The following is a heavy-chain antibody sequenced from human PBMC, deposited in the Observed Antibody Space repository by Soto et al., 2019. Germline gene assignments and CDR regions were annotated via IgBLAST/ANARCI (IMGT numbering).Heavy chain of an antibody. CDR3: GRGGFLTMVRGPFDS. Sequence: ASVKVSCKASGGTFSSYTISWVRQAPGQGLEWMGRISAYNGNTNYAQKLQGRVTMTTDTSTTTAYMELRSLRSDDTAVYYCGRGGFLTMVRGPFDSWGQGTLLTVSS. J-gene: IGHJ4*02. D-gene: IGHD3-10*01. V-gene: IGHV1-18*01. CDR1: GGTFSSYT. CDR2: ISAYNGNT.